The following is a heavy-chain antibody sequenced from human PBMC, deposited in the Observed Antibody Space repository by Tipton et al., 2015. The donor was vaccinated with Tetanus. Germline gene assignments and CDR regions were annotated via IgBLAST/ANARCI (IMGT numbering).Heavy chain of an antibody. CDR3: TRDSHPTTGIIPS. Sequence: QLVQSGGGLMQPGGSLRLSCAASGFTVTGNYMSWVRQAPGKGLEWVSVIYSGGDTYYADSVKGRFTISRGNSKNTLYLQMNSLRVEDTAVYYCTRDSHPTTGIIPSWGQGTLVTVSS. CDR1: GFTVTGNY. V-gene: IGHV3-53*01. D-gene: IGHD4-23*01. CDR2: IYSGGDT. J-gene: IGHJ5*02.